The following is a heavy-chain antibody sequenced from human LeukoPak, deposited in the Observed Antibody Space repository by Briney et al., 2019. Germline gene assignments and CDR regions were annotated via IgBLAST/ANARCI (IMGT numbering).Heavy chain of an antibody. J-gene: IGHJ4*02. Sequence: PGGSLKLSCTASGFTFSSYAMNWVRQAPGKGLEWVSGIGAGGTFTYYAHSFKGRFTIFRDKSNNTLYLQMNSLRADDTAVYYCAKDLVYATYGYYFDYWGQGTLVTVSS. D-gene: IGHD5/OR15-5a*01. CDR3: AKDLVYATYGYYFDY. V-gene: IGHV3-23*01. CDR1: GFTFSSYA. CDR2: IGAGGTFT.